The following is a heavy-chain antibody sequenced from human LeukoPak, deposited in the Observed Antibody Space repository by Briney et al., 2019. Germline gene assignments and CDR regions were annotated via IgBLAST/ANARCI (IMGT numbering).Heavy chain of an antibody. D-gene: IGHD5-24*01. CDR1: GFTFSSYG. CDR3: AKDEMATSPFDY. V-gene: IGHV3-30*02. Sequence: GGSLRLSCAASGFTFSSYGMHWVRQAPGKGLEWVAFIRYDGSNKYYADSVKGRFTISRDNSKNTLYLQMNSLRAEDTAVYYRAKDEMATSPFDYWGQGTLVTVSS. CDR2: IRYDGSNK. J-gene: IGHJ4*02.